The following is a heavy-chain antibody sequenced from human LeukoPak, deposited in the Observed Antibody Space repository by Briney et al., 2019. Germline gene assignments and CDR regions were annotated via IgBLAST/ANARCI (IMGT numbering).Heavy chain of an antibody. J-gene: IGHJ4*02. Sequence: SETLSLTCAVYGGSFSGYYWSWIRQPPGKGLEWIGEINHSGSTNYNPSLKSRVTISVDTSKNQFSLKLSSVTAADTAVYYCARGRGSYYDYWGQGTLVTVSS. D-gene: IGHD1-26*01. CDR2: INHSGST. CDR3: ARGRGSYYDY. V-gene: IGHV4-34*01. CDR1: GGSFSGYY.